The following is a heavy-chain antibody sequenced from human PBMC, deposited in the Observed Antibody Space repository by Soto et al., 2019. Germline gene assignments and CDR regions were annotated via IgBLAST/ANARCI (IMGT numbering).Heavy chain of an antibody. CDR1: GYTFTTYC. D-gene: IGHD3-10*01. J-gene: IGHJ4*02. CDR2: ISTYNGNT. V-gene: IGHV1-18*01. CDR3: ARDWSAEVLPXY. Sequence: ASVKVSCKASGYTFTTYCISWVRQAPGQGLEWMGWISTYNGNTQFAQKFQGRVTMTTDTSASTAYMELRSLTSDDTAVYYCARDWSAEVLPXYWGQGTLVXVSS.